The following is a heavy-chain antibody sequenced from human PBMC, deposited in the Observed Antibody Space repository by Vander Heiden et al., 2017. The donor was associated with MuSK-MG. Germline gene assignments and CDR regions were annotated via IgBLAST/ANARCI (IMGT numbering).Heavy chain of an antibody. CDR1: GGSFSGYY. D-gene: IGHD3-10*01. Sequence: QVQLQQWGAGLLKPSETLSLTCAVYGGSFSGYYWSWIRQPPGKGLEWIGEINHSGSTNYHPSLKRRVTISVDTSKNQFSLKLSSVTAADTAVYYCAREPMVLGGIRYYYYYMDVWGKGTTVTVSS. CDR3: AREPMVLGGIRYYYYYMDV. CDR2: INHSGST. J-gene: IGHJ6*03. V-gene: IGHV4-34*01.